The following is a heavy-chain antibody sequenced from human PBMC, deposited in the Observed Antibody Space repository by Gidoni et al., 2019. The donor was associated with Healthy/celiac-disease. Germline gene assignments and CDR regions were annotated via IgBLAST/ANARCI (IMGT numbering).Heavy chain of an antibody. Sequence: EVHLLESGGGLVQPWGSLRLSCAAPGFTVSTYAMSWVRQAPGKGLGWVSAISGSGGSTYYADAVKGRFTISRDKSKNTLYLQMKSLRAEDTAVYYCAKNPLGLWDHYYNWFDPWGQGTRVTVSS. CDR2: ISGSGGST. V-gene: IGHV3-23*01. J-gene: IGHJ5*02. D-gene: IGHD5-18*01. CDR3: AKNPLGLWDHYYNWFDP. CDR1: GFTVSTYA.